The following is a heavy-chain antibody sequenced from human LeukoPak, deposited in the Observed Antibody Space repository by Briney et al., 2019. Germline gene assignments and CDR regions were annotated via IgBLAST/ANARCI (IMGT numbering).Heavy chain of an antibody. Sequence: GASVKVSCKASGGTFSSYAISWVRQAPGQGLEWMGWINPNSGGTNYAQKFQGRVTMTRDTSISTAYMELSRLRSDDTAVYYCARVGQDYDFDYWGQGTLVTVSS. J-gene: IGHJ4*02. CDR1: GGTFSSYA. CDR2: INPNSGGT. CDR3: ARVGQDYDFDY. V-gene: IGHV1-2*02. D-gene: IGHD3-3*01.